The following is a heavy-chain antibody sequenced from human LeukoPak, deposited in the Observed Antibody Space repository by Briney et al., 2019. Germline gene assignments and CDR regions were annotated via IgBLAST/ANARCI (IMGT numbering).Heavy chain of an antibody. CDR3: ARGYSYGKDY. CDR1: GYTFTTYY. V-gene: IGHV1-46*01. J-gene: IGHJ4*02. CDR2: FNPSGDRT. Sequence: ASVKVSCKASGYTFTTYYLHWVRQAPGQGLEWMGRFNPSGDRTSYAQKFQGRLTMTRDTSTTTVYMELSSLPSEDTAVYYCARGYSYGKDYWGLGTLVTVSS. D-gene: IGHD5-18*01.